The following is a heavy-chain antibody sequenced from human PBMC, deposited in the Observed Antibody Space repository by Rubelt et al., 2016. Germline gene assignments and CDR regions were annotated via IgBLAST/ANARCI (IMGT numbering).Heavy chain of an antibody. J-gene: IGHJ4*02. Sequence: GGGVVQPGRSLRLSCAASGFTFSTYALHWARQAPGKGLEWVAVISHEGSDKNYADSVKGRFTISRDNSRNTLYLQMSSLRVEDTAVYFCARAPYGDIAYNHFDKWGQGTLVTVSS. CDR2: ISHEGSDK. CDR3: ARAPYGDIAYNHFDK. V-gene: IGHV3-30*04. D-gene: IGHD4/OR15-4a*01. CDR1: GFTFSTYA.